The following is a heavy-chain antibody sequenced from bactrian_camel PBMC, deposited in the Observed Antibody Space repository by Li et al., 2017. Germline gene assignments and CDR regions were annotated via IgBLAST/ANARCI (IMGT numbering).Heavy chain of an antibody. V-gene: IGHV3S36*01. CDR2: ISTQGGTI. D-gene: IGHD3*01. CDR3: ASRQPGIGCRDFLRTDDFDS. Sequence: DVQLVESGGGSVQPGGSLRLSCVASGFTIDHRDMTWVRQAPGKEREGVAYISTQGGTISYADSVKGRFTISRDNALNTLNLQMNMVKPEDSAMYYCASRQPGIGCRDFLRTDDFDSWGQGTQVTVS. J-gene: IGHJ6*01. CDR1: GFTIDHRD.